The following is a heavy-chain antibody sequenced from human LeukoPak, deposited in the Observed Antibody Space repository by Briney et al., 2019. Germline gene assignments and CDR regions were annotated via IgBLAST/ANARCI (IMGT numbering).Heavy chain of an antibody. D-gene: IGHD6-19*01. V-gene: IGHV5-51*01. CDR3: ARRRIVGSGWYDGAFDI. Sequence: GESLKISCETSGFYFMTYWIGWVRQMPGKGLEWMGIIYPHYSDTRYSPSFQGQVTFSVDKSMNTAYLQWGSLKASDTAMYYCARRRIVGSGWYDGAFDIWGQGTTVTVSS. CDR2: IYPHYSDT. J-gene: IGHJ3*02. CDR1: GFYFMTYW.